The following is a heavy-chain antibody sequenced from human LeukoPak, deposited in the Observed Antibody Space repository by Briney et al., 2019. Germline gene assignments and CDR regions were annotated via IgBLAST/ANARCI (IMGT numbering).Heavy chain of an antibody. V-gene: IGHV1-69*05. Sequence: ASVKVSCKASGGTFSSYAISWVRQAPGQGLEWMGRIIPIFGTANYAQKFQGRVTITTGESTSTAYMGLSSLRSEDTAVYYCARDHYYDSSGYLGYFDYWGQGTLVTVSS. CDR3: ARDHYYDSSGYLGYFDY. J-gene: IGHJ4*02. CDR2: IIPIFGTA. D-gene: IGHD3-22*01. CDR1: GGTFSSYA.